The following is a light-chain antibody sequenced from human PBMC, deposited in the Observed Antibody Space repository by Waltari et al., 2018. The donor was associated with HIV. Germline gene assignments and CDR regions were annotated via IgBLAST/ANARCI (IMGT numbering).Light chain of an antibody. CDR2: LGS. J-gene: IGKJ1*01. Sequence: DIVMTQSPLSLPVTPGEAASISCRSSQGLLHSNGYSYLDWYLQKPGQSPQLLIYLGSNRASGVPDRFSGSGSGTDFTLKISRVEAEDVGVYYCMQALQTPRTFGQGTKVEIK. CDR1: QGLLHSNGYSY. V-gene: IGKV2-28*01. CDR3: MQALQTPRT.